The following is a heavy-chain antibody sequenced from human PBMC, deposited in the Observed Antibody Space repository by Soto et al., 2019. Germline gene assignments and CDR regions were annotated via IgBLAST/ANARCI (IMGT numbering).Heavy chain of an antibody. D-gene: IGHD2-2*01. Sequence: RRLSCAASGFAFSTYAMSWVRQAPGKGLECISLISGTGVPTLYAESVKGRFSVSRDNSKDTLFLEMNNLRVDDTAIYYCAKSFCSSSSCFFLWVDPWGQGTIVTVYS. J-gene: IGHJ5*02. CDR3: AKSFCSSSSCFFLWVDP. CDR1: GFAFSTYA. CDR2: ISGTGVPT. V-gene: IGHV3-23*01.